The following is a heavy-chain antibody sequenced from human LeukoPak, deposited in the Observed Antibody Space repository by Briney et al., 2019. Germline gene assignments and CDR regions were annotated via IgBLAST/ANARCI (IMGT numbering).Heavy chain of an antibody. CDR1: GGSISTSNYY. CDR3: ARFNSGSYQHYFDY. J-gene: IGHJ4*02. Sequence: SSETLSLTCTVSGGSISTSNYYWGWIRQPPGKGLEWIGNIFYSGSTYYNPSLKSRVTISVDTSKNQFSLKLSSVTAADTAVYYCARFNSGSYQHYFDYWGQGTLVTVSS. D-gene: IGHD1-26*01. V-gene: IGHV4-39*07. CDR2: IFYSGST.